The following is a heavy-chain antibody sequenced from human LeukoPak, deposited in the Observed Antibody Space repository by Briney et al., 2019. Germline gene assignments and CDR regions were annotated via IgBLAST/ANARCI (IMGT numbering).Heavy chain of an antibody. Sequence: ASVKVSCKTSGYTFSNFGINWVRQAPGQGLEWMGWISGNNDNPNYGQKFQGRFTVATDSSTSTAYMELRNLRFDDTAVYYCARDGTSTDDYWGQGTLVTVSS. CDR1: GYTFSNFG. CDR2: ISGNNDNP. D-gene: IGHD2-2*01. CDR3: ARDGTSTDDY. V-gene: IGHV1-18*01. J-gene: IGHJ4*02.